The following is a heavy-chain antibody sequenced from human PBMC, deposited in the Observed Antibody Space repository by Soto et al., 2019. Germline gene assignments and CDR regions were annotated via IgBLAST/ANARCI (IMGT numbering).Heavy chain of an antibody. Sequence: GESLNISCNGSGYSFILYLIGWVRQLPGKGLEWMGIIYPGDSDTRYSPSFQGQVTISADKSISTAYLQWSSLKASDTAMYYCARHDITNYYYYMDVWGKGTTVTVSS. D-gene: IGHD3-3*01. CDR1: GYSFILYL. J-gene: IGHJ6*03. CDR3: ARHDITNYYYYMDV. V-gene: IGHV5-51*01. CDR2: IYPGDSDT.